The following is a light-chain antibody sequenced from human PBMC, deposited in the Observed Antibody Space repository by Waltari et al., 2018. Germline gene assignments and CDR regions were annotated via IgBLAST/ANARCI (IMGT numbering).Light chain of an antibody. CDR3: QHYNNLPYT. V-gene: IGKV1-33*01. CDR2: DAS. J-gene: IGKJ2*01. Sequence: TCQANKDIRKNVSWFQERPGKAPVLLIYDASNLEAGVPSRFSGTGAGTDFSLTISSLQPEDSATYYCQHYNNLPYTFSRGTKLQIK. CDR1: KDIRKN.